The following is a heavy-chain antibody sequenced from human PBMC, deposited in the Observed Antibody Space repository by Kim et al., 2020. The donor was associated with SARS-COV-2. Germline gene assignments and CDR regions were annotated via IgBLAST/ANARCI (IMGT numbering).Heavy chain of an antibody. Sequence: GGSLRLSCAASGFTFSTYAFSWVRLAPGKGLEWVAAISGRTTNTYYADSVRGRFTISRDNSRNTLYLQMSSLRAEDTSLYYCARADRGSYYFGMYVWGQG. CDR2: ISGRTTNT. D-gene: IGHD6-6*01. CDR3: ARADRGSYYFGMYV. V-gene: IGHV3-23*01. CDR1: GFTFSTYA. J-gene: IGHJ6*02.